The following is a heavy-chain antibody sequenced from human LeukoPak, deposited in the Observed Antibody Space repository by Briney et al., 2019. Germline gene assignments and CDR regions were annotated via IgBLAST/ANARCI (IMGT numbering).Heavy chain of an antibody. D-gene: IGHD1-26*01. V-gene: IGHV4-59*01. CDR3: ASGRPLGFDY. CDR1: GDSISSYY. J-gene: IGHJ4*02. CDR2: IYYSGTT. Sequence: SETLSLTCTVSGDSISSYYWTWIRQPPGKGLEWIGYIYYSGTTNYNPSLKSRVTISVDTSKNQFSLKLSSVTAADTAVYYCASGRPLGFDYWGQGTLVTVSS.